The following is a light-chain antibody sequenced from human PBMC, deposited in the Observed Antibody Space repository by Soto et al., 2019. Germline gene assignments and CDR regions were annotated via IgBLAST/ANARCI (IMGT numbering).Light chain of an antibody. V-gene: IGKV1-33*01. J-gene: IGKJ5*01. CDR1: QDIYNY. Sequence: DIQMTQSPSSLSASVGDRVTITCQASQDIYNYLNWYQQKPGKAPKLLICDASNLETGVPSRFSGSGSGTDFTFTISSLRPEDIATYYCQQYDNLPITFGQGTRLEI. CDR3: QQYDNLPIT. CDR2: DAS.